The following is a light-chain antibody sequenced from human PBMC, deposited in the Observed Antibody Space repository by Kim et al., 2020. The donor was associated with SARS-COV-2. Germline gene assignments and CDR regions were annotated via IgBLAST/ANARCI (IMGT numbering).Light chain of an antibody. CDR3: QQSYSMPRS. Sequence: SASGGGRVTITCRASKSISSYLNWYQQKPGKAPKLLIYAASSLQSGVPSRFSGSGSGTDFTLTISSLQPEDFATYYCQQSYSMPRSFGQGTKLEI. J-gene: IGKJ2*03. CDR1: KSISSY. CDR2: AAS. V-gene: IGKV1-39*01.